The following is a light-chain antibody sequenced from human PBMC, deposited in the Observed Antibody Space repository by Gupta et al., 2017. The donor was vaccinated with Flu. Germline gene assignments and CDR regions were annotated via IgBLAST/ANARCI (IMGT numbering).Light chain of an antibody. V-gene: IGLV2-8*01. CDR2: EVT. J-gene: IGLJ1*01. CDR1: SSDGGGYNY. Sequence: QSVTIAGTGTSSDGGGYNYVAGYQQHPGKAHKIMIDEVTKRPAGVPDRFSGSKSGNTASLTVAGLQADDEADYYCCSGTGRINVFGTGTTVTVL. CDR3: CSGTGRINV.